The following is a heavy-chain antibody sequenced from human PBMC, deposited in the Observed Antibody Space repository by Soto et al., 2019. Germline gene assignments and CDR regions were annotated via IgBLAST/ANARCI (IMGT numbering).Heavy chain of an antibody. CDR2: INGRGDRT. Sequence: GGSLRLSCAASGFTFSSYAMSWVRQAPGKGLEWVSGINGRGDRTFVADSVKGRFSISRDISTDTVYLQMNSLKPEDTAVYYCAKEGWGGSYEPYFDFWGQGTVVTVSS. CDR3: AKEGWGGSYEPYFDF. CDR1: GFTFSSYA. D-gene: IGHD1-26*01. V-gene: IGHV3-23*01. J-gene: IGHJ4*02.